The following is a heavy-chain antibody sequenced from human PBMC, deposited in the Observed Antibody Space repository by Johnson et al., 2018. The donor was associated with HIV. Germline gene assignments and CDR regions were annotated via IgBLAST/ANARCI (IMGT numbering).Heavy chain of an antibody. D-gene: IGHD5-24*01. CDR2: IRYDGSNK. V-gene: IGHV3-30*02. CDR3: AKDGYRAALDV. Sequence: VQLVESGGGVVQPGGSLRLSCAASGFTFSSYGMHWVRQAPGKGLEWVAFIRYDGSNKYYTDSVKGRFTISRDNSKNTLYLQMRSLRPEDTAVHYCAKDGYRAALDVWGQGTMVTVST. CDR1: GFTFSSYG. J-gene: IGHJ3*01.